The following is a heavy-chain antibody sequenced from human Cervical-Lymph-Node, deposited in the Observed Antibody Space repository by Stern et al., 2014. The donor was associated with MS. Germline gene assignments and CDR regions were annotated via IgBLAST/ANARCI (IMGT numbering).Heavy chain of an antibody. CDR1: TYVFSTFF. CDR3: VRADRQDFDS. CDR2: IGPSAGHT. D-gene: IGHD1-14*01. Sequence: QVQLGQSGTEVKKPWASVKLSCRTTTYVFSTFFIHWVRQAPGQGLGWMGIIGPSAGHTRYAENFHGRVTMTRVTSTNKLYTERPSLTSEDTALYYCVRADRQDFDSWGQGTLVTVSS. J-gene: IGHJ4*02. V-gene: IGHV1-46*03.